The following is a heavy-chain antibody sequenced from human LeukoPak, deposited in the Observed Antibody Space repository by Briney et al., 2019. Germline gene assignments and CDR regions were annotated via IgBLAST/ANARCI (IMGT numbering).Heavy chain of an antibody. Sequence: SETLSLTCTVSGGSISSYYWSWIRQPPGKGLEWIGYIYYSGSTNYNPSLKSRVTISVDTSKNQFSLKLSSVTAADTAVYYCARHGDDYGDYGGAFDIWGQGTMVTVSS. D-gene: IGHD4-17*01. V-gene: IGHV4-59*01. CDR3: ARHGDDYGDYGGAFDI. CDR2: IYYSGST. CDR1: GGSISSYY. J-gene: IGHJ3*02.